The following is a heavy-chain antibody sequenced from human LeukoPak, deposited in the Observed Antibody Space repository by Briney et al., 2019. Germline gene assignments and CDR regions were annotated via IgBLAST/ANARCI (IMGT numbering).Heavy chain of an antibody. CDR2: INYSGRT. D-gene: IGHD1/OR15-1a*01. CDR1: GGSVSSGSYY. Sequence: PSETLSLTCTVSGGSVSSGSYYWTWIRQPPGKGLEWIGYINYSGRTNYSPSLKTRVTISVDTAENQFSLKLTSVTAADTAVYYCARVRSGTYSFDYWGQGTLVTVSS. V-gene: IGHV4-61*01. J-gene: IGHJ4*02. CDR3: ARVRSGTYSFDY.